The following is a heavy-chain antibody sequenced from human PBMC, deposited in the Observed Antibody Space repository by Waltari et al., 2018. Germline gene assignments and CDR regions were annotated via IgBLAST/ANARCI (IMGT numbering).Heavy chain of an antibody. CDR1: GFTFGLHG. V-gene: IGHV3-33*01. D-gene: IGHD3-10*01. CDR2: IWYDVSNK. Sequence: QVHLLESGGGVVKPGRSLRLSRTAFGFTFGLHGMHWVRQAPGKGLGWVAVIWYDVSNKHYADSVKGRFTISRDNSKNTLYLQMNSLRAEDTAVYYCARNDYNGNSFDYWGQGTLVTVSS. J-gene: IGHJ4*02. CDR3: ARNDYNGNSFDY.